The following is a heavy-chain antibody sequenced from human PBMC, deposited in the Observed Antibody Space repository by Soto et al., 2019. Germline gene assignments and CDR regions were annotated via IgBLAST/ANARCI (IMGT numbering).Heavy chain of an antibody. CDR3: ASAAQVWLPFDS. V-gene: IGHV4-59*01. J-gene: IGHJ4*02. D-gene: IGHD6-25*01. Sequence: TSETLSLTCTVSGTSIGNYYWSWIRQPPGKGLEWIGYIYYSGSTNYNPSLKSRATISVDTSKRQFSLKVKSVTAADTAVYYCASAAQVWLPFDSWGQGTLVTVSS. CDR2: IYYSGST. CDR1: GTSIGNYY.